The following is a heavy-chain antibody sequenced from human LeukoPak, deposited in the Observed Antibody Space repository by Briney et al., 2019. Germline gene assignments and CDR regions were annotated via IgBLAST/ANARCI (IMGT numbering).Heavy chain of an antibody. CDR2: IIPIFGTA. D-gene: IGHD3-3*01. CDR3: AAYYDFWSGGGY. V-gene: IGHV1-69*13. Sequence: SVKVSCKASGGTFSSYAISWVRQAPGQGLEWMGGIIPIFGTANYAQKFQGRVTITADESTSTAYMELSSLRSEDTAVYYCAAYYDFWSGGGYWGQGTLVTVSS. J-gene: IGHJ4*02. CDR1: GGTFSSYA.